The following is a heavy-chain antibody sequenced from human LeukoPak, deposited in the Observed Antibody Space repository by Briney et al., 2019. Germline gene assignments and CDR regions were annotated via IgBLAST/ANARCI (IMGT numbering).Heavy chain of an antibody. D-gene: IGHD3-10*01. CDR1: GGSISSGSYY. CDR2: IYTGGST. CDR3: AREANYYGSGSYFEGTFDH. Sequence: SQTLSLTCTVSGGSISSGSYYWSWIRQPAGKGLEWIGRIYTGGSTTYNPSLKSRVTISVDTSKNQFSLRLSSVTAADTAVYYCAREANYYGSGSYFEGTFDHWGQGSLVIVSS. V-gene: IGHV4-61*02. J-gene: IGHJ4*02.